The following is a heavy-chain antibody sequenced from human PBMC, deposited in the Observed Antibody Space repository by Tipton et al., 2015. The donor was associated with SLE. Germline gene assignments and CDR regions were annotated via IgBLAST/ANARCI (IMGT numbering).Heavy chain of an antibody. CDR2: INHSGST. D-gene: IGHD3-16*01. V-gene: IGHV4-34*01. CDR3: ARVRGGASGY. J-gene: IGHJ4*02. Sequence: TLSLTCAVYGGSFSGYYWSWIRQPPGKGLEWIGEINHSGSTNYNPSLKSRVTISVDTSKNQFSLKLSSVTAADTAVYYCARVRGGASGYWGQGTLVTVSS. CDR1: GGSFSGYY.